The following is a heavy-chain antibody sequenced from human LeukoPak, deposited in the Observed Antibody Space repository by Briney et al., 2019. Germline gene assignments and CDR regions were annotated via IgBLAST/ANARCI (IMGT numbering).Heavy chain of an antibody. CDR2: IYTSGST. Sequence: PSETLSLTCTVSGGSISSGSYYWSWIRQPAGKGLEWIGRIYTSGSTNYNPSLKSRVTMSVDTSKNQFSLKLSSVTAADTAVYYCARDRSYYYYMDVWGKGTTVTVSS. J-gene: IGHJ6*03. CDR1: GGSISSGSYY. CDR3: ARDRSYYYYMDV. V-gene: IGHV4-61*02.